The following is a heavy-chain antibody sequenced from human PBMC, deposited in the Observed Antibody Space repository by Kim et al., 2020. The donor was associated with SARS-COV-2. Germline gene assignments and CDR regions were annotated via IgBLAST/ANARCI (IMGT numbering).Heavy chain of an antibody. CDR3: ASTLSIAVAPFLITGGSGAFDI. Sequence: SVKVSCKASGGTFSSYAISWVRQAPGQGLEWMGGIIPIFGTANYAQKFQGRVTITADESTSTAYMELSSLRSEDTAVYYCASTLSIAVAPFLITGGSGAFDIWGQGTMVTVSS. CDR1: GGTFSSYA. V-gene: IGHV1-69*13. J-gene: IGHJ3*02. CDR2: IIPIFGTA. D-gene: IGHD6-19*01.